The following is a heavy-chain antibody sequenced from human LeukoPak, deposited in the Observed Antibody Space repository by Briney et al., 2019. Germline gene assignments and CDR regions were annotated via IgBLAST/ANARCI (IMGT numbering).Heavy chain of an antibody. Sequence: GGSLRLSCAASGFTFSSYAMHWVRQAPGKGLEWVAVISYDGSNKYYAGSVKGRFTISRDNSKNTLYLQMNSLRAEDTAVYYCAREGGYSYGILFDYWGQGTLVTVSS. CDR3: AREGGYSYGILFDY. CDR1: GFTFSSYA. D-gene: IGHD5-18*01. J-gene: IGHJ4*02. V-gene: IGHV3-30*04. CDR2: ISYDGSNK.